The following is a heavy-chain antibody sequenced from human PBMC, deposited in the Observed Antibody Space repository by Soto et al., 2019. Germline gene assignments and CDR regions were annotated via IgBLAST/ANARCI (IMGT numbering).Heavy chain of an antibody. Sequence: PSEALSLTCTVSGGSISSSIYYWGGIRHPPGKGLEWIGSTYYSGSTYYNPSLKSRVTISVDTSKNQFSLKLSSVTAADTAVYYCARQLYTAMVMCLDYWGQGTLVTVSS. V-gene: IGHV4-39*01. CDR2: TYYSGST. CDR1: GGSISSSIYY. CDR3: ARQLYTAMVMCLDY. J-gene: IGHJ4*02. D-gene: IGHD5-18*01.